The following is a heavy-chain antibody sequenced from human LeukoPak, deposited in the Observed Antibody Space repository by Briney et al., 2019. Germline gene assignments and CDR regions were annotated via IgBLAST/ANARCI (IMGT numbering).Heavy chain of an antibody. Sequence: ASVKVSCKASGGTFSSYAISWLRQAPGQGLEWMGGIIPIFGTANYAQKFQGRVTITTDESTSTAYMELSSLRSEDTAVYYCAMDTVVTLSLPCYYMDVWGKGTTVTVSS. J-gene: IGHJ6*03. D-gene: IGHD4-23*01. CDR1: GGTFSSYA. CDR2: IIPIFGTA. CDR3: AMDTVVTLSLPCYYMDV. V-gene: IGHV1-69*05.